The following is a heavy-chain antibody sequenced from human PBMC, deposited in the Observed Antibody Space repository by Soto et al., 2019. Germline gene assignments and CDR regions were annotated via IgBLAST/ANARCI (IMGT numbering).Heavy chain of an antibody. CDR1: GLSFSSYA. CDR3: ARDPLCSGGNCYWDY. V-gene: IGHV3-23*01. J-gene: IGHJ4*02. CDR2: ISGSGGNT. Sequence: GGSLRLSCAACGLSFSSYAMSWVRQAAGRGLEWVSGISGSGGNTYYADSVKGRFTISRDNTKNTLHLHMNSLRGEDTAVYYCARDPLCSGGNCYWDYWGQGTPVTVSS. D-gene: IGHD2-15*01.